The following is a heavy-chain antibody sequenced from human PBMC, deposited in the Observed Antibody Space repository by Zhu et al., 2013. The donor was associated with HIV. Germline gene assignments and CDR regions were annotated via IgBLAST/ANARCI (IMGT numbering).Heavy chain of an antibody. CDR2: ISGFNGNT. CDR3: VRDDGHTGYYYAMTS. J-gene: IGHJ6*01. Sequence: QAQLVQSGVEVKKPGASVKVSCRASGYTFTNYGITWVRQAPGQGLEWMGWISGFNGNTNYAQKFQDRVSVTTDTSTSTAYMELRNLKSDDTAVYYCVRDDGHTGYYYAMTSGQGPRHRLL. CDR1: GYTFTNYG. V-gene: IGHV1-18*01. D-gene: IGHD4-17*01.